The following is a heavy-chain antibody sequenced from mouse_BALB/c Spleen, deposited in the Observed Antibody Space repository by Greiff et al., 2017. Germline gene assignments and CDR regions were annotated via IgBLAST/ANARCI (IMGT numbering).Heavy chain of an antibody. CDR1: GFTFSSYT. D-gene: IGHD1-1*01. Sequence: EVNVVESGGGLVQPGGSLKLSCAASGFTFSSYTMSWVRQTPEKRLEWVAYISNGGGSTYYPDTVKGRFTISRDNAKNTLYLQMSSLKSEDTAMYYCARALPTVVGTMDDWGQGTSVTVSS. V-gene: IGHV5-12-2*01. CDR2: ISNGGGST. CDR3: ARALPTVVGTMDD. J-gene: IGHJ4*01.